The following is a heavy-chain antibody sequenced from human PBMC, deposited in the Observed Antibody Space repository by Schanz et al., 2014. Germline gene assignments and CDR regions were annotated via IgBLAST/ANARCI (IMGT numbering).Heavy chain of an antibody. CDR2: MIGSGSSV. Sequence: QLLESGGGLVQPGGSLRLSCVASGVTFSIYGMSWVRQAPGKGLEWVSRMIGSGSSVFYADSVKGRFTISRDNLKNTVYLQMNSLRAGDTAVYYCAKDGRLPYYGTGSDFDYWGQGTLVAVSS. CDR1: GVTFSIYG. D-gene: IGHD3-22*01. J-gene: IGHJ4*02. CDR3: AKDGRLPYYGTGSDFDY. V-gene: IGHV3-23*01.